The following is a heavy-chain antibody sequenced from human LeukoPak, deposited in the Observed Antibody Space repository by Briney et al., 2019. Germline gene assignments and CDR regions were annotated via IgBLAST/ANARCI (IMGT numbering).Heavy chain of an antibody. CDR1: GGSISSYY. J-gene: IGHJ4*02. D-gene: IGHD1-7*01. CDR2: IYYSGST. V-gene: IGHV4-59*01. CDR3: ARVSADWNYKAFYFDY. Sequence: PSETLSLTCTVSGGSISSYYWSWIRQPPGKGLEWIGYIYYSGSTNCNPSLKSRVTISVDTSKNQFSLKLSSVTAADTAVYYCARVSADWNYKAFYFDYWGQGTLVTVSS.